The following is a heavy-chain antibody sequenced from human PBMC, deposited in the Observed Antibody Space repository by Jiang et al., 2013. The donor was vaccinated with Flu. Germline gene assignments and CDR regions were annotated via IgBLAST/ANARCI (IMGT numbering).Heavy chain of an antibody. D-gene: IGHD1-20*01. CDR3: ARDRGSNWNPSGMDV. CDR2: IYYSGST. V-gene: IGHV4-59*01. CDR1: GGSISSYY. J-gene: IGHJ6*02. Sequence: GSGLVKPSETLSLTCTVSGGSISSYYWSWIRQPPGKGLEWIGYIYYSGSTNYNPSLKSRVTISVDTSKNQFSLKLSSVTAADTAVYYCARDRGSNWNPSGMDVWGQGDHGHRLL.